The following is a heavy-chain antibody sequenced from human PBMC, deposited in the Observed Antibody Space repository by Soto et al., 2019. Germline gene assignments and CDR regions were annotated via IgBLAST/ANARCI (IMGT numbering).Heavy chain of an antibody. V-gene: IGHV3-73*01. CDR3: TRMIDYGDYQSGFDP. CDR1: GFTFSGSA. Sequence: GSLRLSCAASGFTFSGSAMHWVRQASGKGLEWVGRIRSKANSYATAYAASVKGRFTISRDDSKNTAYLQMNSLKTEDTAVYYCTRMIDYGDYQSGFDPWGQGTLVTVSS. D-gene: IGHD4-17*01. J-gene: IGHJ5*02. CDR2: IRSKANSYAT.